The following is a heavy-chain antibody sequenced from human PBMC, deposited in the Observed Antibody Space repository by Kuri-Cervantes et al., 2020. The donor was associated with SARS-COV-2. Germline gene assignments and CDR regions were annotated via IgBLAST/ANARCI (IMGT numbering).Heavy chain of an antibody. CDR2: IYYSGST. Sequence: GSLRLSCTVSGGSISSSDYFWDWIRQPPGKGLEWIGSIYYSGSTYNNPSLKSRVTISADTSKNQFSLKLSSVTAVDTAVYYCARRDSSSWAIDYWGQGTLVTVSS. J-gene: IGHJ4*02. CDR1: GGSISSSDYF. D-gene: IGHD6-13*01. V-gene: IGHV4-39*07. CDR3: ARRDSSSWAIDY.